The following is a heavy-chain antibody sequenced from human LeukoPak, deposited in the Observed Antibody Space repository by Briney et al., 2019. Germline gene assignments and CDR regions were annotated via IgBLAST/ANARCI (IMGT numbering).Heavy chain of an antibody. D-gene: IGHD3-22*01. Sequence: SETLYLTCTVSGGSISSYYWSWIRQPPGKGLEWIGYIYYSGSTNYNPSLKSRVTISVDTSKSQFSLKLSSVTAADTAVYYCARLSDYDSSPRYFDLWGRGTLVTVSS. CDR1: GGSISSYY. J-gene: IGHJ2*01. CDR2: IYYSGST. V-gene: IGHV4-59*08. CDR3: ARLSDYDSSPRYFDL.